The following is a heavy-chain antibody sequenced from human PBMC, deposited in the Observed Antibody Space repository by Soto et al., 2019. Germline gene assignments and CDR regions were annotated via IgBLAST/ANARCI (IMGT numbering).Heavy chain of an antibody. CDR2: IYDTGST. V-gene: IGHV4-61*05. CDR3: AKLWGNNDYDSGGYNPPGY. Sequence: SETLSLTCIVSGGSISTSNYYWAWIRQRPGKALEWIGHIYDTGSTTYNPSLKSRVTISVDTSNKQFSLRLTSVTAADTAVYYCAKLWGNNDYDSGGYNPPGYWGQGTLVTVSS. J-gene: IGHJ4*02. CDR1: GGSISTSNYY. D-gene: IGHD3-22*01.